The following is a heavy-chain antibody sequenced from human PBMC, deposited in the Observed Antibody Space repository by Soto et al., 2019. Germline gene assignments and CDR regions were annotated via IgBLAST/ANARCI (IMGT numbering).Heavy chain of an antibody. V-gene: IGHV4-34*01. D-gene: IGHD3-22*01. Sequence: QVQLQQWGAGLLKPSETLSLTCAVYGGSFSGHSWTWIRQSPGKGLEWIGDINHSGRVNYSPSLKDRVTISLDTYKNQFYLTLSAVTAADTAMYYCSTRAYDTNGYYRFDHWGQGTLVTVSS. J-gene: IGHJ5*01. CDR3: STRAYDTNGYYRFDH. CDR1: GGSFSGHS. CDR2: INHSGRV.